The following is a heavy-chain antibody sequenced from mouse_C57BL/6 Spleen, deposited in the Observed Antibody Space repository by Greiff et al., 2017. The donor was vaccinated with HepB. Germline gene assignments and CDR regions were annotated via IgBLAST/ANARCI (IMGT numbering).Heavy chain of an antibody. J-gene: IGHJ4*01. CDR1: GYAFTNYL. D-gene: IGHD1-1*01. CDR2: INPGSGGT. V-gene: IGHV1-54*01. Sequence: VQLQESGAELVRPGTSVKVSCKASGYAFTNYLIEWVKQRPGQGLEWIGVINPGSGGTNYNEKFKGKATLTADKSSSTAYMQLSSLTSEDSAVYFCYYYYGSSSFAMDYWGQGTSVTVSS. CDR3: YYYYGSSSFAMDY.